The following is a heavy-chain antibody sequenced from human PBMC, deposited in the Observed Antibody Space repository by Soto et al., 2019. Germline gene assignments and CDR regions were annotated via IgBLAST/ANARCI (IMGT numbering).Heavy chain of an antibody. D-gene: IGHD3-9*01. Sequence: QLQLQESGPGLVKPSETLSLTCTVSGGSISSSSYYWGWIRQPPGKGLEWIGSIYYSGSTYYNPSLKSRVTISVDTSKNQSSLKLSSVTAADTAVYYCARHDFDSYYGYWGQGTLVTVSS. CDR2: IYYSGST. CDR3: ARHDFDSYYGY. CDR1: GGSISSSSYY. J-gene: IGHJ4*02. V-gene: IGHV4-39*01.